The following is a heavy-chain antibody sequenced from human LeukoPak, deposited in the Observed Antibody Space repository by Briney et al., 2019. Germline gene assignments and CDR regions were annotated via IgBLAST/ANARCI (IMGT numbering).Heavy chain of an antibody. CDR1: GYTFTSYG. V-gene: IGHV1-18*04. Sequence: GASVKVSCEASGYTFTSYGISWVRQAPGQGLEWMGWISAYNGNTNYAQKLQGRVTMTTDTSTSTAYMELRSLRSDDTAVYYCARVANIVVVVAATFDYWGQGTLVTVSS. CDR2: ISAYNGNT. J-gene: IGHJ4*02. CDR3: ARVANIVVVVAATFDY. D-gene: IGHD2-15*01.